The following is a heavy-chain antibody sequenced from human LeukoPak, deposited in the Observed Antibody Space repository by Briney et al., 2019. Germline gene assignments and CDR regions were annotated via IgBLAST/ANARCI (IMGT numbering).Heavy chain of an antibody. Sequence: PGGSLRLSCAASGFTVSSNYMSWVRQAPGKGLEWVSVIYSGGSTYYADSVKGRFTISRDNAENLLYLQMSSLGAEDTGLYYCARDMGISKTSDWYFDLWGRGTLVTVSS. CDR2: IYSGGST. D-gene: IGHD1-26*01. V-gene: IGHV3-66*01. J-gene: IGHJ2*01. CDR3: ARDMGISKTSDWYFDL. CDR1: GFTVSSNY.